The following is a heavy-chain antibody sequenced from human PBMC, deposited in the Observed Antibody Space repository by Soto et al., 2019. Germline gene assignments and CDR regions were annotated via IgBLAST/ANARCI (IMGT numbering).Heavy chain of an antibody. D-gene: IGHD2-21*02. V-gene: IGHV4-31*03. J-gene: IGHJ5*02. Sequence: QVQLQESGPGLVKPSQTLSLTCTVSGGSISSGGYYWSWIRQHPGKGLEWIGNIYYSGSTYYNPSLKSRVTISVDPSKNQFALKLSSVTAADTAVYYCARGQARGVVVTAITTNWFDPWGQGTLVTVSS. CDR3: ARGQARGVVVTAITTNWFDP. CDR1: GGSISSGGYY. CDR2: IYYSGST.